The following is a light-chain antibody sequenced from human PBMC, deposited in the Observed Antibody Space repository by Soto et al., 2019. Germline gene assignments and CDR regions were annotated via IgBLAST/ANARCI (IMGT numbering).Light chain of an antibody. J-gene: IGKJ1*01. CDR3: QQHSHWPPWT. V-gene: IGKV3-11*01. CDR1: QRASTN. CDR2: GAS. Sequence: EIVMTQAPAMLSLSPGESATLSCRGSQRASTNLAWYQKKPGQAPRLLIYGASNRATGIPARFSGSGSGTDFTLTISSLEPEDLAVYYCQQHSHWPPWTFGQGTKVDIK.